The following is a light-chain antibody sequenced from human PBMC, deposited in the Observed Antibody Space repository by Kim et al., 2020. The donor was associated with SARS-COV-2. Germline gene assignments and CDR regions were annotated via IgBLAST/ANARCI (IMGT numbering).Light chain of an antibody. J-gene: IGKJ4*01. Sequence: TILTQSPATLSLSPGERATLSCRASQILSGFLAWYQHRPGLPPRLLIYDTSNRATGIPARFSGSGSGADYTLTISSVEPEDVAIYYCQQRTNWLTFGGGTKVDIK. V-gene: IGKV3-11*01. CDR1: QILSGF. CDR2: DTS. CDR3: QQRTNWLT.